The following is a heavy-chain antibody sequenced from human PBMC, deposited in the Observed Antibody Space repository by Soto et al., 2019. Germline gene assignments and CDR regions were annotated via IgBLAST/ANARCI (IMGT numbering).Heavy chain of an antibody. V-gene: IGHV3-64D*06. Sequence: PGGSLRLSCSASGFTFSSYALHWVRQAPGKGLEYVSVISPDGGSTYYADSVKGRFTVSRDNSKNTLYLQMSSLRSDDTAVYYCARPQRGDDVKNAFDLWGQGTMVTVSS. CDR3: ARPQRGDDVKNAFDL. J-gene: IGHJ3*01. CDR2: ISPDGGST. D-gene: IGHD2-21*02. CDR1: GFTFSSYA.